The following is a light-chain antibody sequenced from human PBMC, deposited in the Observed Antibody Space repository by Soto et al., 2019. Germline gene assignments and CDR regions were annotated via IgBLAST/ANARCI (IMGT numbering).Light chain of an antibody. V-gene: IGKV3D-20*01. Sequence: EIVLTQSPDTLSLTPGERATLSCGASQSVDSSYVAWYQQKPGLAPRLLMFDASSRANGIPDRCRGSGSGTGFTLTISSLEPEDFAVYYCQQYSSSLWTFGQGTK. CDR1: QSVDSSY. J-gene: IGKJ1*01. CDR3: QQYSSSLWT. CDR2: DAS.